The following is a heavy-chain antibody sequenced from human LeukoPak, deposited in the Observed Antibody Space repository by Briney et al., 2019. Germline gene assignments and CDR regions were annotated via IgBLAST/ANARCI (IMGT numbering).Heavy chain of an antibody. D-gene: IGHD3-22*01. CDR1: GFTVSRNY. CDR3: ARDLYYDSSSYYPGDY. CDR2: FYSGGST. J-gene: IGHJ4*02. Sequence: GGSLRLSCAASGFTVSRNYMSWVRQAPGKGLEWVSVFYSGGSTYYADSVKGRFTISRDNSKNTLYLQMDSLRAEDTAVYYCARDLYYDSSSYYPGDYWGQGTLVTVSS. V-gene: IGHV3-66*01.